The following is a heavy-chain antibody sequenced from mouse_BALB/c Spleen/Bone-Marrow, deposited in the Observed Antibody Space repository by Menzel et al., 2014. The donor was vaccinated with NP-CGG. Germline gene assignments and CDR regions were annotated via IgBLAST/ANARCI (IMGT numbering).Heavy chain of an antibody. CDR1: GFSLTSYG. J-gene: IGHJ2*01. CDR2: KWAGGTT. CDR3: ARTGTKDYFDY. D-gene: IGHD4-1*01. V-gene: IGHV2-9*02. Sequence: QVQLKESGPGLVAPSQSQSITCTVSGFSLTSYGVHWVRQPPGKGLEWLGVKWAGGTTSYNSALMSRLSISRDNSKSQVFLKMNSLQTDDTAIYYCARTGTKDYFDYWGQGTTLTVSS.